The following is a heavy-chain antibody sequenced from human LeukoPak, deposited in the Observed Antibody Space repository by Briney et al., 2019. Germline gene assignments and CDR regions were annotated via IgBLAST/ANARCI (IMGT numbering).Heavy chain of an antibody. D-gene: IGHD3-16*01. CDR2: IYPGDSDT. J-gene: IGHJ6*02. CDR3: ARGADLGYYYYGMDV. V-gene: IGHV5-51*01. CDR1: GYSFTSYW. Sequence: GESLKISCKGSGYSFTSYWIGWARQMPGKGLEWMGIIYPGDSDTRYSPSFQGQGTISADKSISTAYLQWSSLKASDTAMYYCARGADLGYYYYGMDVWGQGTTVTVSS.